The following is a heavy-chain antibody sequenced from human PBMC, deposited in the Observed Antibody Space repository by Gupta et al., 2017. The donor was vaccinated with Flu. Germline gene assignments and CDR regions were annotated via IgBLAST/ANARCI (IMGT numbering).Heavy chain of an antibody. D-gene: IGHD5-24*01. Sequence: EVQLVESGGGVVKAGGSLRLSCQASGFSFSSYFMNWVRQAPGNGLEWVSSISSSGNYIYYADSVKGRFTISRDNAKNSLFLQMNSRRAEDTALYYCVRDFQLNDYWGQGTLVTVSS. V-gene: IGHV3-21*01. CDR3: VRDFQLNDY. CDR2: ISSSGNYI. CDR1: GFSFSSYF. J-gene: IGHJ4*02.